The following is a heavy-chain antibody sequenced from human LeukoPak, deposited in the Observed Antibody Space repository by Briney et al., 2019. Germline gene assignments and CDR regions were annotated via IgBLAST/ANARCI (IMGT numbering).Heavy chain of an antibody. Sequence: CAAKVSCKPSLGTFSSYAISSVRQAPGQGLEWMCRIIAICGTAHYADKLQGRVTITRDESTSTPYMEMSSLRTEDTAVYYCAAGYLVSWYFVYWGQGTMVIVFS. CDR1: LGTFSSYA. J-gene: IGHJ4*02. V-gene: IGHV1-69*05. D-gene: IGHD5/OR15-5a*01. CDR3: AAGYLVSWYFVY. CDR2: IIAICGTA.